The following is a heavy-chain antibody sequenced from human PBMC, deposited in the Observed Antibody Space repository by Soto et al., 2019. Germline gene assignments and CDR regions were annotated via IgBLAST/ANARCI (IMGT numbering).Heavy chain of an antibody. CDR2: VHTSGST. CDR3: ARAKAVAYTGWIDP. CDR1: GDSISSYF. V-gene: IGHV4-4*07. Sequence: PSETLSLTCTFSGDSISSYFWSWIRHAAGKGLEWIGRVHTSGSTTYNPSLKSRVTMSVDTSKSQLSLKLTSVTAADTAVYYCARAKAVAYTGWIDPWGQGTLVTVSS. J-gene: IGHJ5*02. D-gene: IGHD6-19*01.